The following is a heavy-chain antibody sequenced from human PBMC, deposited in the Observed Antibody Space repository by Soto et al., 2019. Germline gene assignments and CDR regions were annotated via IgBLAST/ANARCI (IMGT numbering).Heavy chain of an antibody. CDR2: IIPIFGTA. V-gene: IGHV1-69*12. CDR1: GGTFSSYA. CDR3: ARDQWDSYGSGSPYYGMDV. J-gene: IGHJ6*02. Sequence: QVQLVQSGAEVKKPGSSVKVSCKASGGTFSSYAISWVQQAPGQGLEWMGGIIPIFGTANYAQKFQGRVTSTADDSTSTAYMELGSLRSEETAVYYCARDQWDSYGSGSPYYGMDVWGQGTTVTVS. D-gene: IGHD3-10*01.